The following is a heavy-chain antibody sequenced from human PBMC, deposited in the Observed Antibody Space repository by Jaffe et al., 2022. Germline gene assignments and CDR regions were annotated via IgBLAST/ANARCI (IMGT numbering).Heavy chain of an antibody. J-gene: IGHJ6*03. Sequence: QVQLQESGPGLVKPSETLSLTCAVSGYSISSGYYWGWIRQPPGKGLEWIGSIYHSGSTYYNPSLKSRVTISVDTSKNQFSLKLSSVTAADTAVYYCAREENGGSGSYYPPYYYYYYYMDVWGKGTTVTVSS. CDR1: GYSISSGYY. CDR2: IYHSGST. CDR3: AREENGGSGSYYPPYYYYYYYMDV. D-gene: IGHD3-10*01. V-gene: IGHV4-38-2*02.